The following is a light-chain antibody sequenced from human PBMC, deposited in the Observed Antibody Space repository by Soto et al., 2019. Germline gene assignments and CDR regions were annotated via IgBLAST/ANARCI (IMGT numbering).Light chain of an antibody. CDR2: KAS. J-gene: IGKJ1*01. Sequence: DIQMTQSPSTLSGSVGDRVTITCRASQTISSWLAWYQQKPGKAPKLLIYKASTLKSGVPSRFSGSGSGTEFTLTISSLQPDDFATYYCQQYADNPTFGQGTTVEVK. CDR3: QQYADNPT. CDR1: QTISSW. V-gene: IGKV1-5*03.